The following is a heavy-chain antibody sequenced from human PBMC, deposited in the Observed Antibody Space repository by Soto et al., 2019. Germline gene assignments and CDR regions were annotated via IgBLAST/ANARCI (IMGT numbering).Heavy chain of an antibody. V-gene: IGHV3-23*01. D-gene: IGHD3-3*01. CDR2: ISGSGGST. Sequence: GGSLRLSCASSGFTFSSYAMSWVRQAPGKGLEWVSAISGSGGSTYYADSVKGRFTISRDNSKNTLYLQMNSLRAEDTAVYYCAKRSYYDFWSGYYSSWGQGTLVTVSS. CDR1: GFTFSSYA. J-gene: IGHJ4*02. CDR3: AKRSYYDFWSGYYSS.